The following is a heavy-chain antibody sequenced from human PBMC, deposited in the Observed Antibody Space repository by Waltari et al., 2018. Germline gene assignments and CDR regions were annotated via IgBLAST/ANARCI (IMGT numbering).Heavy chain of an antibody. CDR2: INHSGSP. CDR3: AKGGPYDFWSGYYSR. Sequence: QVQLQQWGAGLLKPSETLSLTCAVYGGSFSGYYWSWIRQPPGKGLEWIGEINHSGSPNYNPSLKSRVTISVDTSKNQFSLKLSSVTAADTAVYYCAKGGPYDFWSGYYSRWGQGTLVTVSS. V-gene: IGHV4-34*01. J-gene: IGHJ4*02. D-gene: IGHD3-3*01. CDR1: GGSFSGYY.